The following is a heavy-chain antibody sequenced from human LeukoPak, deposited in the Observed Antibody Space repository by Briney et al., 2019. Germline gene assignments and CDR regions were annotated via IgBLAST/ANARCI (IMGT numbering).Heavy chain of an antibody. CDR2: IYPTDSIT. Sequence: GESLKISCQTSGYDFSTKWIGWVRQMPGKGLEWMGIIYPTDSITRYSPSFQGHVSISVDTSINTAYLQWASLRPSDTAMYFRARLAPDYADYWFDPWGRGTLVTVSS. V-gene: IGHV5-51*01. J-gene: IGHJ5*02. CDR3: ARLAPDYADYWFDP. D-gene: IGHD4-17*01. CDR1: GYDFSTKW.